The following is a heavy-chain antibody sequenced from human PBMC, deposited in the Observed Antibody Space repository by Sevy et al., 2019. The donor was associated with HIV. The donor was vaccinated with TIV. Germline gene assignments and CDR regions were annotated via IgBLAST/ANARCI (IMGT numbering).Heavy chain of an antibody. Sequence: GGSLRLSCAASGFTFSSYEMNWVRQAPGKGLEWVSYISSSGSTIYYADSVKGRFTISRDNAKNSLYLQMNSLRAEDTAVYYCARGVHIVVVTAIDGIDVWGQGTTVTVSS. D-gene: IGHD2-21*02. V-gene: IGHV3-48*03. CDR3: ARGVHIVVVTAIDGIDV. CDR2: ISSSGSTI. J-gene: IGHJ6*02. CDR1: GFTFSSYE.